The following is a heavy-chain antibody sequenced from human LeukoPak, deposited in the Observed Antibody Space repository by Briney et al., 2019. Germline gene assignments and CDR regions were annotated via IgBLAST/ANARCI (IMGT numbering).Heavy chain of an antibody. CDR3: ARENYYGSGSPYPRPTDV. J-gene: IGHJ6*02. D-gene: IGHD3-10*01. V-gene: IGHV3-23*01. CDR2: ISGSGGST. CDR1: GFTFSSYA. Sequence: GGSLRLSCAASGFTFSSYAMSWVRQAPGKGLEWVSPISGSGGSTYYADSVKGRFTISRDNSKNTLYLQMNSLRAEDTAVYYCARENYYGSGSPYPRPTDVWGQGTTVTVSS.